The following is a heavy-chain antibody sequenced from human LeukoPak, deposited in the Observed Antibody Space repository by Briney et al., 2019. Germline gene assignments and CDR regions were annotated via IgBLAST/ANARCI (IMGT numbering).Heavy chain of an antibody. V-gene: IGHV3-66*01. D-gene: IGHD6-13*01. CDR3: AREMAAGHYHDAFDI. CDR2: IYSGGST. CDR1: GFTVSSNY. Sequence: GGTLRLSCAASGFTVSSNYMSWVRQAPGKGLEWVSVIYSGGSTCYADSVKGRFTISRDNSKNTLYLQMNSLRAEDTAVYYCAREMAAGHYHDAFDIWGQGTMVTVSS. J-gene: IGHJ3*02.